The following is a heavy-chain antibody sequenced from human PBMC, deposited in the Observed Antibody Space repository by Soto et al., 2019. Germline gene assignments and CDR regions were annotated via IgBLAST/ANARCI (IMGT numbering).Heavy chain of an antibody. D-gene: IGHD3-10*01. CDR3: AKARCYGWGRNTHYYGMDG. Sequence: QVHLVQSGSEVRKPGSSVKVSCKDSGGTLSSYAITWVRLAPGQGLEWMGGIIPIFNNPDYAKKFQGRVSITTDKATSTAYMELSNLRPEDTAIYYCAKARCYGWGRNTHYYGMDGWGQGTTVTVSS. J-gene: IGHJ6*02. CDR1: GGTLSSYA. V-gene: IGHV1-69*06. CDR2: IIPIFNNP.